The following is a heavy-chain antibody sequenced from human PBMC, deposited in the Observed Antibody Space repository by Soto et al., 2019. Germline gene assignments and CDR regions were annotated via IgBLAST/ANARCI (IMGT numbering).Heavy chain of an antibody. V-gene: IGHV1-18*04. J-gene: IGHJ4*01. CDR2: ISAYNGNT. CDR3: ARVIPMYYYDSRPLGY. D-gene: IGHD3-22*01. CDR1: GYTFTSYG. Sequence: ASVKVSCKASGYTFTSYGISWVRQAPGQGLEWMGWISAYNGNTNYAQKLQGRVTMTTGTSTSTAYMELRSLRSDDTAVYYCARVIPMYYYDSRPLGYWGQGTLVTVSS.